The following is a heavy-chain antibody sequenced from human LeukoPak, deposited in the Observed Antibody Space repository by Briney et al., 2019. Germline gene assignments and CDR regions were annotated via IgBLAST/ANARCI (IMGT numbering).Heavy chain of an antibody. D-gene: IGHD2-15*01. V-gene: IGHV5-51*01. CDR1: GYSFTTYW. J-gene: IGHJ4*02. CDR2: MYPGDSDT. Sequence: GESLKISCQGSGYSFTTYWIGWVRQLRGKGREWMGIMYPGDSDTRYSPSFQGQVTISIDNSISIAYLQWSSLKASDTAMYYCVRLEVGRIDYWGQGTLVTVSS. CDR3: VRLEVGRIDY.